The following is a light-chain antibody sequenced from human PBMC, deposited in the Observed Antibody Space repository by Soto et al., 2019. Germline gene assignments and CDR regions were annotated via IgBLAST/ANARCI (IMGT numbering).Light chain of an antibody. CDR1: SSNIGVNT. Sequence: QPVLTQPPSASGTPGQRVTISCSGGSSNIGVNTVNWYQQLPGTAPKLLMYSNNDRPSGVPDRFSGSKSGTSASLAISGLQSEDEADYYCASWDDSLNGRVFGGGTKLTVL. CDR2: SNN. J-gene: IGLJ3*02. V-gene: IGLV1-44*01. CDR3: ASWDDSLNGRV.